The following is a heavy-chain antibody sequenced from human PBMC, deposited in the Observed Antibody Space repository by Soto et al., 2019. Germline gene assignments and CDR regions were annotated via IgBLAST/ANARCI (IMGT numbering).Heavy chain of an antibody. CDR3: ARERAAAGSNWFDP. CDR2: MNPNSGNT. CDR1: GYTFTSYD. V-gene: IGHV1-8*01. D-gene: IGHD6-13*01. Sequence: QVQLVQSGAEVKKPGASVKVSCKASGYTFTSYDINWVRQATGQGLEWMGWMNPNSGNTGYAQKFQGRVTMTRNTSISKAYMELSRLRSEDTAVYYCARERAAAGSNWFDPWGQGTLVTVSS. J-gene: IGHJ5*02.